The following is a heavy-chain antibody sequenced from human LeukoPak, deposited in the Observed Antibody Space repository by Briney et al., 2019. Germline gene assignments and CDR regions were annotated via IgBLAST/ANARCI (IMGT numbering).Heavy chain of an antibody. CDR3: ARDHLLDWYYYYVDV. J-gene: IGHJ6*03. CDR1: GFTFSSYW. Sequence: PGGSLRLSCAASGFTFSSYWMSWVRQAPGKGLEWVANIKQDGSEKYYVDSVKGRFTISRDNAKNSLYLQMNSLRAEDAAVYYCARDHLLDWYYYYVDVWGKGTTVTVSS. D-gene: IGHD3/OR15-3a*01. CDR2: IKQDGSEK. V-gene: IGHV3-7*01.